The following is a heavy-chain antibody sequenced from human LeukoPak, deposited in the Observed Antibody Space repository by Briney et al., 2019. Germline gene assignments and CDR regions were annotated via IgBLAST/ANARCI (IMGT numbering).Heavy chain of an antibody. D-gene: IGHD2-2*02. CDR3: ARDPRYCSSTSCYMDYYYYGMDV. CDR2: MNPNSGNT. Sequence: ASVKVSCKASGYTFTSYDINWVRQATGQGLEWMGWMNPNSGNTGYAQKFQGRVTMTRSTSISTAYMELSSLRSEDTAVYYCARDPRYCSSTSCYMDYYYYGMDVWGQGTTVTVSS. V-gene: IGHV1-8*01. CDR1: GYTFTSYD. J-gene: IGHJ6*02.